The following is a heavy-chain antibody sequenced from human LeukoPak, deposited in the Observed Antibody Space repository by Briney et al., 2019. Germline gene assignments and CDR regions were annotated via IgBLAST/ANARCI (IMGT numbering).Heavy chain of an antibody. D-gene: IGHD3-22*01. Sequence: ASVKVSCKASGYTFTSYDINWVRQATGQGLEWMGWMNPNSGNTGYAQKFQGRVTVTRDTSTSTVYMELSSLRSEDTAVYYCAREGGGGGTYYYDSSGYYYAYWGQGTLVTVSS. CDR1: GYTFTSYD. CDR2: MNPNSGNT. V-gene: IGHV1-8*01. CDR3: AREGGGGGTYYYDSSGYYYAY. J-gene: IGHJ4*02.